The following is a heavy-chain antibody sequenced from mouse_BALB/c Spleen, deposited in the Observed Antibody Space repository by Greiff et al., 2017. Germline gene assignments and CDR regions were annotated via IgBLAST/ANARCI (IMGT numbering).Heavy chain of an antibody. D-gene: IGHD4-1*01. CDR2: ISYDGSN. V-gene: IGHV3-6*02. CDR1: GYSITSGYY. Sequence: EVKLMESGPGLVKPSQSLSLTCSVTGYSITSGYYWNWIRQFPGNKLEWMGYISYDGSNNYNPSLKNRISITRDTSKNQFFLKLNSVTTEDTATYYCASKLGRDCAIDYWGQGTSVTVSS. J-gene: IGHJ4*01. CDR3: ASKLGRDCAIDY.